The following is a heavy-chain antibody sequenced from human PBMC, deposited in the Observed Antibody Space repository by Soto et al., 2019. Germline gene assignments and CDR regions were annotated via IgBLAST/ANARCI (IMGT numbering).Heavy chain of an antibody. CDR3: TTRIVGATEYYYGMDV. CDR2: IKSKTDGGTT. J-gene: IGHJ6*02. V-gene: IGHV3-15*01. Sequence: PGGSLRLSCAASGFTFSNAWMSWVRQAPGKGLEWVGRIKSKTDGGTTDYAAPVKGRFTISRDDSKNTLYLQMNSLKTEDTAVYYCTTRIVGATEYYYGMDVWGQGTTVTVSS. D-gene: IGHD1-26*01. CDR1: GFTFSNAW.